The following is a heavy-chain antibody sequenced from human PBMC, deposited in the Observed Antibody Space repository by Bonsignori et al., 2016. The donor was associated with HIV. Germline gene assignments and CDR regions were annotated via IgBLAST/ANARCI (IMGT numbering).Heavy chain of an antibody. CDR3: GRDLGHWGLWFDP. CDR2: VDYDGSKK. Sequence: QVDLVESGGDVVQPGRSLRLSCVASGFPLSNYGMHWVRQAPGKGLDWVSGVDYDGSKKYYAESVKGRFSISRDDSKNTLYLQMNSLRDDDSAIYYCGRDLGHWGLWFDPPGPEGTLVIVSS. D-gene: IGHD7-27*01. V-gene: IGHV3-33*01. J-gene: IGHJ5*02. CDR1: GFPLSNYG.